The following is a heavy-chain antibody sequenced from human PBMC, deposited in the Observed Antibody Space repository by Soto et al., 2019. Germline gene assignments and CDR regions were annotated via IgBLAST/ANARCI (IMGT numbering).Heavy chain of an antibody. CDR3: ARDGGITPYAFDI. CDR2: ISISGYDL. CDR1: GFSFNTYS. J-gene: IGHJ3*02. Sequence: GGSLRLSCTASGFSFNTYSMNWVRQAPGKGLDWVSYISISGYDLHYADSVKGRFTISRDNAKNSLYLQMNSLRDEDTAIYYCARDGGITPYAFDIWGQGTVVTVSS. V-gene: IGHV3-48*02. D-gene: IGHD3-16*01.